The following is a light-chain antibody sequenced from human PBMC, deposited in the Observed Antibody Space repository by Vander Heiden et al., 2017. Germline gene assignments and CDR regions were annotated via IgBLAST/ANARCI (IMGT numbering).Light chain of an antibody. Sequence: SYVLTQPPSMSVAPGQPARITCGGDNIASKSVHWYQQKSGQAPVLVVYDDSDRPSGIPERVSGFNSGNTATLTISRVEAGDEADYYCQVWDSISDHLVFGGGTKLSVL. CDR3: QVWDSISDHLV. J-gene: IGLJ2*01. V-gene: IGLV3-21*02. CDR1: NIASKS. CDR2: DDS.